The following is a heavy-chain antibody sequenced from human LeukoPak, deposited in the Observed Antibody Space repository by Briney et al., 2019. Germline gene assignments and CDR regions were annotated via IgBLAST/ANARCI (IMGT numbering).Heavy chain of an antibody. CDR3: ARDERRSNAFDI. CDR2: IYYIGST. D-gene: IGHD5/OR15-5a*01. J-gene: IGHJ3*02. V-gene: IGHV4-30-4*01. Sequence: SQTLSLTCTVSGGSISSGDYYWSWIRQPPGKGLEWIGYIYYIGSTYYNPSLKSRVTISVDTSKNQFSLKLSSATAADTAVYYCARDERRSNAFDIWGQGTMVTVSS. CDR1: GGSISSGDYY.